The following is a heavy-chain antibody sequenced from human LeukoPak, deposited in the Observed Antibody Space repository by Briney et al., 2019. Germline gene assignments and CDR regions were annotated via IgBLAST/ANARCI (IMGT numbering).Heavy chain of an antibody. D-gene: IGHD1-26*01. CDR2: IYHSGST. Sequence: PSKILSLTCAVSGGSISSGGYSWSWIRQPPGKGLEWIGYIYHSGSTYYNPSLKSRVTISVDRSKNQFSLKLSSVTAADTAVYYCARDKGEVGAANWFDPWGQGTLVTVSS. V-gene: IGHV4-30-2*01. CDR1: GGSISSGGYS. CDR3: ARDKGEVGAANWFDP. J-gene: IGHJ5*02.